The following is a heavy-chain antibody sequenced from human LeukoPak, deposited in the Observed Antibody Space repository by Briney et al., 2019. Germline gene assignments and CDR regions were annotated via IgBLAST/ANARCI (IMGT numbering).Heavy chain of an antibody. J-gene: IGHJ4*02. CDR2: ISYYGSNS. CDR3: ARDAAAKDY. V-gene: IGHV3-30*04. D-gene: IGHD6-13*01. CDR1: GFTFSSYV. Sequence: PGGSLRLSCAASGFTFSSYVMHWVRQAPGKGLEWVAIISYYGSNSYYAASVKGRFTISRDNSKNTLYLQMNSLRAEDTAVYYCARDAAAKDYWGQGTLVTVSS.